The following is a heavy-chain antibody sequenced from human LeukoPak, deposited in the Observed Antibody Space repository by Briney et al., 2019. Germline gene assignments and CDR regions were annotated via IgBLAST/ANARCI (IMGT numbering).Heavy chain of an antibody. Sequence: PGGSLRLSCAASGFTFSSYWMSWDRQAPGKGLEWVANIKQDGSEKYYVDSVKGRFTISRDNAKNSLYLQMNSLRAEDTAVYYCAKAVVPVISQHYFDYWGQGTLVTVSS. CDR3: AKAVVPVISQHYFDY. D-gene: IGHD3-22*01. CDR1: GFTFSSYW. J-gene: IGHJ4*02. V-gene: IGHV3-7*03. CDR2: IKQDGSEK.